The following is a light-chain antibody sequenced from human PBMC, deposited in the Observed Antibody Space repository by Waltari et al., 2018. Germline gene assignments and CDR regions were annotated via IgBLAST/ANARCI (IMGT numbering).Light chain of an antibody. Sequence: QSVLTQPPSASGTPGQSVTMSCSGSSSNIGKNSVNWYQQVPGTAPKLLIYSDHERPSGGPPRFFGSKSETSASLAISGLQSDDEADYYCATWDDSLKGWVFGGGTKLTVL. V-gene: IGLV1-44*01. CDR3: ATWDDSLKGWV. CDR2: SDH. CDR1: SSNIGKNS. J-gene: IGLJ3*02.